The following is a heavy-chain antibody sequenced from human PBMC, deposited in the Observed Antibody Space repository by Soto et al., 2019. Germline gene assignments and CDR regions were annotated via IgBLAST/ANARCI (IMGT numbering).Heavy chain of an antibody. Sequence: ASVKVSCKASGHTFTSYYMHWVRQAPGQGLEWIGIINLSAGSTSYAQKFQGRVTITRDTSTSTVYLELRSLRSDDTAVYYCARVRGYDSSGYSPLWGQGTLVTVSS. J-gene: IGHJ4*02. CDR2: INLSAGST. V-gene: IGHV1-46*01. CDR3: ARVRGYDSSGYSPL. D-gene: IGHD3-22*01. CDR1: GHTFTSYY.